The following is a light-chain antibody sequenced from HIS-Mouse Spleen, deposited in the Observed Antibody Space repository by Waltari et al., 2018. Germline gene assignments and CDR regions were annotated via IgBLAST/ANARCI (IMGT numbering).Light chain of an antibody. J-gene: IGKJ1*01. CDR1: QGISSY. CDR3: QQYYSYPQT. CDR2: AAS. V-gene: IGKV1-8*01. Sequence: AIRMTQSPSSLSASTGDSVTITCRASQGISSYLAWYQQKLGKAPKLLIYAASTLQSGVPSRFSGSGSGTDFTLTISCLQSEDFATYYCQQYYSYPQTFGQGTKVEIK.